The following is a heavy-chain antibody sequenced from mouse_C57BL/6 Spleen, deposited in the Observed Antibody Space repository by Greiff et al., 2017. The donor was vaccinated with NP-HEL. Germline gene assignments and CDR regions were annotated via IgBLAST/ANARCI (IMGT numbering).Heavy chain of an antibody. V-gene: IGHV1-82*01. CDR3: ARQLRRNNYALDY. J-gene: IGHJ4*01. CDR1: GYAFSSSW. CDR2: IYPGDGDT. Sequence: VQLQQSGPELVKPGASVKISCTASGYAFSSSWMNWVKQRPGQGLEWIGRIYPGDGDTNYNGKFKGKATLTADKSSSTAYMQLSSLTSEDSAVYFCARQLRRNNYALDYWGQGTLVTVSA. D-gene: IGHD3-2*02.